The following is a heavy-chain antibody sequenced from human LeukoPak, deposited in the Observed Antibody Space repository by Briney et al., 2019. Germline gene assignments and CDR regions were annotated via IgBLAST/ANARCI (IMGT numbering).Heavy chain of an antibody. CDR2: ISGSGGST. J-gene: IGHJ3*02. D-gene: IGHD2-2*01. CDR3: AKLGGSTSCCDAFDI. CDR1: GFTFSSYA. V-gene: IGHV3-23*01. Sequence: GGSLRLSCAASGFTFSSYAMSWVRQAPGKGLEWGSAISGSGGSTHYADSVKGRFTISRDNSKNTLYLQMNSLRAEDTAVYYCAKLGGSTSCCDAFDIWGQGTMVTVSS.